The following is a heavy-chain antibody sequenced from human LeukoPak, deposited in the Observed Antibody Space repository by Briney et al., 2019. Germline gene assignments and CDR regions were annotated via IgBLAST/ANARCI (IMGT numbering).Heavy chain of an antibody. D-gene: IGHD5-24*01. J-gene: IGHJ4*02. Sequence: SETLSLTCTVSGGSVSSGSYSWSWIRQPPGKGLEWIGYIYYSGSTKYNPSLKSRVTISVDTSKNQFSLKLSSVTAADTAVYYCARGARAGYNLEPFDYWGQGTLVTVSS. CDR1: GGSVSSGSYS. V-gene: IGHV4-61*01. CDR3: ARGARAGYNLEPFDY. CDR2: IYYSGST.